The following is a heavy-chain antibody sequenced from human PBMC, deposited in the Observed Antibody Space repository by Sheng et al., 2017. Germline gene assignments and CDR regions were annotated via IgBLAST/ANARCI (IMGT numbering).Heavy chain of an antibody. CDR3: ARDNSNSGSYHYYFDY. CDR2: IIPIFGTA. J-gene: IGHJ4*02. CDR1: GGTFSSYA. Sequence: QVQLVQSGAEVKKPGSSVKVSCKASGGTFSSYAISWVRQAPGQGLEWMGGIIPIFGTANYAQKFQGRVTITADESTSTAYMELSSLRSEDTAVYYCARDNSNSGSYHYYFDYWGQGTLVTVSS. D-gene: IGHD1-26*01. V-gene: IGHV1-69*01.